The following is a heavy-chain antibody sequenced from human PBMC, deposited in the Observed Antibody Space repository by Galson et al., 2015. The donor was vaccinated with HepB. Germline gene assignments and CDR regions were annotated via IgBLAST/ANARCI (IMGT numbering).Heavy chain of an antibody. CDR1: GGTFSSYT. J-gene: IGHJ3*02. Sequence: SVKVSCKASGGTFSSYTISWVRQAPGQGLEWMGRIIPILGIANYAQKFQARVTITADKSTSTAYMELTSLRSEDTAVYYCARQIIFLGHAFDIWGQGTMVTVSS. D-gene: IGHD3-9*01. CDR2: IIPILGIA. V-gene: IGHV1-69*02. CDR3: ARQIIFLGHAFDI.